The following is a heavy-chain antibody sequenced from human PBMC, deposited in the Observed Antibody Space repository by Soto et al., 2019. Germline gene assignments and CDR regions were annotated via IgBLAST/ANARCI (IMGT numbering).Heavy chain of an antibody. CDR1: GGSISSYY. CDR2: IYYSGST. CDR3: ARDRGGYSYGYKAYYSGMDV. J-gene: IGHJ6*02. Sequence: SETLSLTCTVSGGSISSYYWSWIRQPPGKGLEWIGYIYYSGSTNYNPSLKSRVTISVDTSKNQFSLKLSSVTAADTAVYYCARDRGGYSYGYKAYYSGMDVWGQGTTVTVSS. V-gene: IGHV4-59*01. D-gene: IGHD5-18*01.